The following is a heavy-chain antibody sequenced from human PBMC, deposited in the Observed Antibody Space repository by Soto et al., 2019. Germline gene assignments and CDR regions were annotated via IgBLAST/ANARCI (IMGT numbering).Heavy chain of an antibody. D-gene: IGHD5-12*01. CDR1: GDTFHRHA. CDR2: IIPMFGTA. CDR3: AVIGYDLDY. Sequence: QVQLVQSGAEVKKPGSSVKVSCKGSGDTFHRHALSWVRQAPGQGLEWMEGIIPMFGTANYAQKFKGRVTITADTSTSTAYTALSSLRFEDTAFYYCAVIGYDLDYWGQGTLVAVSS. V-gene: IGHV1-69*06. J-gene: IGHJ4*02.